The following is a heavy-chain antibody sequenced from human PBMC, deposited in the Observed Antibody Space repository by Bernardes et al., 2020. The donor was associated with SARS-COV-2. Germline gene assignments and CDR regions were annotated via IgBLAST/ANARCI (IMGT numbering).Heavy chain of an antibody. J-gene: IGHJ6*02. V-gene: IGHV3-48*01. CDR3: RGVYYFYGMEV. Sequence: GCSLKLSCAASGFTLTTYSMNWVRQAPGKGLEWVAYISSSGNTIYYADSVKGRFTISRDNAKDSLSLQMNSLRAEDTAVYYCRGVYYFYGMEVWGPGTTVTVS. CDR2: ISSSGNTI. CDR1: GFTLTTYS.